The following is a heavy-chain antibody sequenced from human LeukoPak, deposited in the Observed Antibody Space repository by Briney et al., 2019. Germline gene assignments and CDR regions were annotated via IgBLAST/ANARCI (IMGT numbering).Heavy chain of an antibody. J-gene: IGHJ4*02. V-gene: IGHV3-7*04. CDR1: GFPFSSYW. CDR3: TRVGYIDEGIDY. Sequence: GGSLRLSCVASGFPFSSYWMTWVRQAPGKGLEWVANIKQDGSKKSYVDSVKGRFTISRDNSKNSLYLQMNSLRAEDTAIYYCTRVGYIDEGIDYWGQGTLVTVSS. D-gene: IGHD5-24*01. CDR2: IKQDGSKK.